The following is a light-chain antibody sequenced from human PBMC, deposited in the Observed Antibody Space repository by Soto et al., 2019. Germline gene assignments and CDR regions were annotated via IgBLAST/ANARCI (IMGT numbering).Light chain of an antibody. CDR2: EVN. CDR3: CSYAGYSTLV. Sequence: QSVLTQSPSVSAAPGQKVTISCSGSSSNIGNNYVSWYQQLPGTAPKLLIYEVNKRPSGVSNRFSGSKSGIMASLTISGLQAEDEADYHCCSYAGYSTLVFGGGTKLTVL. V-gene: IGLV1-51*01. J-gene: IGLJ3*02. CDR1: SSNIGNNY.